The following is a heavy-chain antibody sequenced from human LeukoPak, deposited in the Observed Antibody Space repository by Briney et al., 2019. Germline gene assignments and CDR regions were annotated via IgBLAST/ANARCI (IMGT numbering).Heavy chain of an antibody. J-gene: IGHJ4*02. CDR1: GYTFTGYY. D-gene: IGHD3-22*01. CDR2: IDPNSGGT. Sequence: ASVKVSCKASGYTFTGYYMHWVRQAPGQGLEWMGWIDPNSGGTNYVQKFQGRVTMTRDTSISTAYMEPRSLRSDDTAVYYCARGIVATADYWGQGTLVTVSS. V-gene: IGHV1-2*02. CDR3: ARGIVATADY.